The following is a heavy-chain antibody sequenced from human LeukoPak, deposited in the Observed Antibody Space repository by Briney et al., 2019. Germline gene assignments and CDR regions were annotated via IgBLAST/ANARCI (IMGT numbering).Heavy chain of an antibody. V-gene: IGHV3-53*01. CDR3: ARLPYK. CDR2: IYSGAT. Sequence: GGSLRLSCAVSELNVTTTQMTWARQAPGQGLEWVSSIYSGATYYAESVKGRFAISRDTSKKALYLQISSLRVEDTAIFYCARLPYKWGQGTLVTVSS. D-gene: IGHD1-14*01. J-gene: IGHJ4*02. CDR1: ELNVTTTQ.